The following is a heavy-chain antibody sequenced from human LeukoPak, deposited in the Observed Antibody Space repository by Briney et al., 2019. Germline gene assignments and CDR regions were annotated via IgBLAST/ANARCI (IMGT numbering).Heavy chain of an antibody. CDR3: AKLPGRAADY. V-gene: IGHV3-23*01. CDR1: GFTFSSYV. J-gene: IGHJ4*02. CDR2: ISDSGGGT. Sequence: GGSLRLPCAASGFTFSSYVMNWVRQAPGKGLEWVSGISDSGGGTYYADSVKDRFTISRDNSKNTLYLQMNSLRAEDTAVYYCAKLPGRAADYWGQGTLVTVSS.